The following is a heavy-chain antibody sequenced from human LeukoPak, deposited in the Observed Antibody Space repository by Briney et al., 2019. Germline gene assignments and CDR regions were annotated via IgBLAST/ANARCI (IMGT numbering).Heavy chain of an antibody. Sequence: PGGSLRLSCAASGFTFSSYSMNWVRQAPGKGLEWVSSISSSSSYIYYADSVKGRFTISRDNAKNSLYLQMNGLRAEDTAVYYCARAHGYCSSTSCLHFDYWGQGTLVTVSS. V-gene: IGHV3-21*01. CDR3: ARAHGYCSSTSCLHFDY. D-gene: IGHD2-2*03. CDR1: GFTFSSYS. CDR2: ISSSSSYI. J-gene: IGHJ4*02.